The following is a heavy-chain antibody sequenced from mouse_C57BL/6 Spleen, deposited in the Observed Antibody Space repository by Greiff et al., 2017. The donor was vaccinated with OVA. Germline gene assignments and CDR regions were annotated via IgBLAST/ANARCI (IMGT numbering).Heavy chain of an antibody. CDR2: INPNYGTT. Sequence: VQLQQSGPELVKPGASVKMSCKASGYSFTDYNMNWVRQSNGKSLEWIGIINPNYGTTSYNQKFKGKATLTVDQSSSTAYMQLNSLTSEDSAVYDCARGGYYDGSRYAMDYWGQGTSVTVSS. J-gene: IGHJ4*01. V-gene: IGHV1-39*01. CDR3: ARGGYYDGSRYAMDY. CDR1: GYSFTDYN. D-gene: IGHD1-1*01.